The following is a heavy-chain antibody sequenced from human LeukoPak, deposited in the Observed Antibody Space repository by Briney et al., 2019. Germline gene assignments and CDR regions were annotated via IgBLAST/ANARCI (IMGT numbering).Heavy chain of an antibody. V-gene: IGHV3-13*01. CDR2: IGTAGDT. D-gene: IGHD3-22*01. CDR3: VRLSPYDSSGYYYDY. J-gene: IGHJ4*02. CDR1: GFTFSSYW. Sequence: QAGGSLRLSCAASGFTFSSYWMHWVRQAIGKGLEWVSGIGTAGDTYYPGSVKGRFTISRENAKNSMYLQMNSLRAGDTAVYYCVRLSPYDSSGYYYDYWGQGTLVTVCS.